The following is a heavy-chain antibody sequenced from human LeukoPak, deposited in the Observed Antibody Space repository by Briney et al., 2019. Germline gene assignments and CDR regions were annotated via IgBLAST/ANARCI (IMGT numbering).Heavy chain of an antibody. J-gene: IGHJ4*02. CDR2: INPYSGGT. D-gene: IGHD6-19*01. V-gene: IGHV1-2*02. CDR3: ARGGPWLVPFDY. CDR1: GYTFTGYY. Sequence: ASVKVSCKASGYTFTGYYMHWVRQAPGQGLEWMGWINPYSGGTNYAQKFQGRVTMTRDTSISTAYMELSRLRSDDTAVYYCARGGPWLVPFDYWGQGTLVTVSS.